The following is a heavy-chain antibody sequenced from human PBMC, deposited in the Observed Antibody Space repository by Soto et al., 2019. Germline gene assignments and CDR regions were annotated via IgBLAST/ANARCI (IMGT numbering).Heavy chain of an antibody. Sequence: GGSLRLYCVASGFAFSDFTMNWVRQAPGKGLEWLSYISTSTSTIYYADSVKGRFTISRDNAKNSLYLQMNSQRAEDTAVYYCAKAIGGAKWFDPWGQGT. V-gene: IGHV3-48*01. CDR2: ISTSTSTI. CDR3: AKAIGGAKWFDP. D-gene: IGHD1-26*01. CDR1: GFAFSDFT. J-gene: IGHJ5*02.